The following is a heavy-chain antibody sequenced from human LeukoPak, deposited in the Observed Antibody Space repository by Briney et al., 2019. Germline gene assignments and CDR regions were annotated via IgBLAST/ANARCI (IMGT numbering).Heavy chain of an antibody. Sequence: SETLSLTCTVSGGSISSSSYYWGWIRQPPGKGLEWIGSIYYSGSTYYNPSLESRVTISVDTSKNQFSLKLSSVTAADTAVYYCAGRSITMVRGVTPRLRPGIDYWGQGTLVTVSS. CDR2: IYYSGST. CDR1: GGSISSSSYY. CDR3: AGRSITMVRGVTPRLRPGIDY. D-gene: IGHD3-10*01. J-gene: IGHJ4*02. V-gene: IGHV4-39*01.